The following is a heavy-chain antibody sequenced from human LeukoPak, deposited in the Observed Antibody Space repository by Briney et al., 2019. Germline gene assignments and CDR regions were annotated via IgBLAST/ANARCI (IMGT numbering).Heavy chain of an antibody. J-gene: IGHJ5*02. CDR2: IRSSSSYI. CDR3: ARDIPTHCSGGSCHGTPWFDP. Sequence: GGSLRLSCAASGFTFSSYSMNWVRQAPGKGLEWVSSIRSSSSYIYYADSVKGRFTISRDNAKNSLYLQMNSLRAEDTAVYYCARDIPTHCSGGSCHGTPWFDPWGQGTLVTVSS. CDR1: GFTFSSYS. D-gene: IGHD2-15*01. V-gene: IGHV3-21*01.